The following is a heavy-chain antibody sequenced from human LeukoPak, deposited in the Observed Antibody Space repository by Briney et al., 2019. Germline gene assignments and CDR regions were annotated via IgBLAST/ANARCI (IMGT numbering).Heavy chain of an antibody. CDR2: IYYSGST. CDR3: ARTQIRYFDWLLSGAFDI. CDR1: GGSISSSSYY. Sequence: SETLSLTCTVSGGSISSSSYYWGWIRQPPGKGLEWIGSIYYSGSTYYNPSLKSRVTISVDTSKNQFSLKLSSVTAADTAVYYCARTQIRYFDWLLSGAFDIWGQGTMVTVSS. D-gene: IGHD3-9*01. V-gene: IGHV4-39*07. J-gene: IGHJ3*02.